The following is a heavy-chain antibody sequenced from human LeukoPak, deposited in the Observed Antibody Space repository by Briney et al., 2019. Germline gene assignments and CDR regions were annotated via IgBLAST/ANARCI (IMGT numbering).Heavy chain of an antibody. Sequence: SETLSLTCSISGGSISSKTYNWGWIRQPPGKGLEWIGSIYYSGSTYYNPSLKSRVTISVDTSKNQFSLKLSSVTAADTAVYYCASGEGSLNYWGQGTLVTVSS. CDR2: IYYSGST. CDR3: ASGEGSLNY. CDR1: GGSISSKTYN. V-gene: IGHV4-39*07. J-gene: IGHJ4*02. D-gene: IGHD3-10*01.